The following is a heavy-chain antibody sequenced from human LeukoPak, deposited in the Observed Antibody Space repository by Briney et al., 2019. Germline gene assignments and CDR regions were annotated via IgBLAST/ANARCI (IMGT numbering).Heavy chain of an antibody. Sequence: PGGSLRLSCAASGFTFSSYGMHWVRQAPGKGLEWVAVIWHDGSNKYYADSVKGRFTISRDNSKNTLYLQMNSLRAEDTAVYYCAKDRYCSGGSCYYFDYWGQGTLVTVSS. CDR2: IWHDGSNK. V-gene: IGHV3-33*06. J-gene: IGHJ4*02. D-gene: IGHD2-15*01. CDR3: AKDRYCSGGSCYYFDY. CDR1: GFTFSSYG.